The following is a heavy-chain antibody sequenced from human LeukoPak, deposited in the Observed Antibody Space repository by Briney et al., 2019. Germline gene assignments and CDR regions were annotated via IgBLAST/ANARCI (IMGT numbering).Heavy chain of an antibody. J-gene: IGHJ3*02. D-gene: IGHD3-16*02. V-gene: IGHV3-53*01. CDR1: GFTVSSNY. CDR3: ARDLPSYDYVWGSYRHDAFDI. CDR2: IYSGGST. Sequence: GGSLRLSCAASGFTVSSNYMSWVRQAPGKGLEWVSVIYSGGSTYYADSVKDRFTISRDNSKNTLYLQMNSLRAEDTAVYYCARDLPSYDYVWGSYRHDAFDIWGQGTMVTVSS.